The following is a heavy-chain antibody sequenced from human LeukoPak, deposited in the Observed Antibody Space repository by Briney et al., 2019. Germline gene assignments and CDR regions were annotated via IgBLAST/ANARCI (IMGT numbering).Heavy chain of an antibody. CDR3: ALEGSSTSCFDY. Sequence: SETLSLTCAVYGGSFSGYYWSWIRQLPGKGLEWIGEINHSGSTNYNPSLKSRVTISVDTSKNQFSLKLSSVTAADTAVYYCALEGSSTSCFDYWGQGTLVTVSS. CDR1: GGSFSGYY. J-gene: IGHJ4*02. CDR2: INHSGST. V-gene: IGHV4-34*01. D-gene: IGHD2-2*01.